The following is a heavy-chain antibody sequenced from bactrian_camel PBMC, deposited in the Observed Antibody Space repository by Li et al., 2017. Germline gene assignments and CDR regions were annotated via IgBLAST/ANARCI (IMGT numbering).Heavy chain of an antibody. Sequence: HVQLVESGGGSVQPGGSLRLSCVGSGFTISNYYMAWFRQAPWKEREGVAAIDTAGAATYTYSAQGRFTISRDNAENTLYLQMNSLKPDDSGTYYCAYESGTTPDLCRRRGPGGYFGQGTQVTVS. D-gene: IGHD7*01. CDR1: GFTISNYY. V-gene: IGHV3S26*01. J-gene: IGHJ4*01. CDR2: IDTAGAA.